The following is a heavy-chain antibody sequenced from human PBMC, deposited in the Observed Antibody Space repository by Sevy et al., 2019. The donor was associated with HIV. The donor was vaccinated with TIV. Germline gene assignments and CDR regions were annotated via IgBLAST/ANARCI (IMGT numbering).Heavy chain of an antibody. D-gene: IGHD6-19*01. CDR1: GGSISSYY. J-gene: IGHJ4*02. CDR3: ARLDSSRDYFDY. V-gene: IGHV4-59*12. Sequence: SETLSLTCTVSGGSISSYYRSWIRQPPGKGLEWIGYIYNSGSTNYNPSLKSRVTISVDTSKNQFSLKMRTVTAADTAVYYCARLDSSRDYFDYWGQGTLVTVSS. CDR2: IYNSGST.